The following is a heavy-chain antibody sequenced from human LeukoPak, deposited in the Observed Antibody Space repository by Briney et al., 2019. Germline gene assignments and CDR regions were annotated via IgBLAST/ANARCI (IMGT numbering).Heavy chain of an antibody. D-gene: IGHD2-2*01. CDR1: GFTFSSYG. Sequence: GGSLRLSCAASGFTFSSYGMHWVRQAPGKGLEWVAVISYDGSNKYYADSVKGRFTISRDNSKNTLYLQMNSLRAEDTAVYYCAKDPAGVPAAMPVFDYWGQGTLVTVSS. CDR2: ISYDGSNK. CDR3: AKDPAGVPAAMPVFDY. J-gene: IGHJ4*02. V-gene: IGHV3-30*18.